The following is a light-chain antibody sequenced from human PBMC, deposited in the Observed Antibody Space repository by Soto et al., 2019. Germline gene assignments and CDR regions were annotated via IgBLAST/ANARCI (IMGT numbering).Light chain of an antibody. V-gene: IGLV1-47*01. Sequence: QSVLTQPPSASGTPGQRVTILCSGSSSNIGSNYVYWYQQLPGTAPKLLIYRNNQRPSGVPDRFSGSKSGTSASLAISGLRSEDEADYYCAVWDDSLSGWVFGGGTKLTVL. CDR3: AVWDDSLSGWV. J-gene: IGLJ3*02. CDR1: SSNIGSNY. CDR2: RNN.